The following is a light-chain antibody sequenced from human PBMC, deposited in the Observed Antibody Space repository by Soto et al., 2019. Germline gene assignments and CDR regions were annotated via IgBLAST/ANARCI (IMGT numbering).Light chain of an antibody. Sequence: QSALTQPASVSGSPGQSVTISCTGTSSDVGSYNRVSWYQQPPGTAPKLMIYEVSNRPSGVPDRFSGSKSGNTASLTISGLQAEDEADYYCSLYTSSSTFLFGGGTKLTVL. CDR1: SSDVGSYNR. V-gene: IGLV2-18*01. CDR2: EVS. CDR3: SLYTSSSTFL. J-gene: IGLJ3*02.